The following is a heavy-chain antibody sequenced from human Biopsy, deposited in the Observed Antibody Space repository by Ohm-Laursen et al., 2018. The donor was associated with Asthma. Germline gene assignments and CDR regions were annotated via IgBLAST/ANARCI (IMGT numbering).Heavy chain of an antibody. CDR2: VSSSGGAR. CDR1: GFRFSDYG. CDR3: AHIAIFTKTACGPYDIYEMDV. V-gene: IGHV3-23*01. Sequence: SLRLSCAAFGFRFSDYGMHWVRQAPGKGLEWVASVSSSGGARDYAGSVKGCFTISRDNSNTVYLQMKGLRAEDTAIYYCAHIAIFTKTACGPYDIYEMDVWGQGTTVTVSS. J-gene: IGHJ6*02. D-gene: IGHD5-18*01.